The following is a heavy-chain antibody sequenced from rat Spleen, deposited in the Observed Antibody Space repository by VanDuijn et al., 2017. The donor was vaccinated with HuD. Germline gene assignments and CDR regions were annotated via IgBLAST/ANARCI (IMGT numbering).Heavy chain of an antibody. CDR1: GFSLISYA. D-gene: IGHD1-12*03. V-gene: IGHV2-13*01. CDR2: IWGDGST. CDR3: TRSWGYYYDGSPQWFAY. J-gene: IGHJ3*01. Sequence: QVQLKESGPGLVQPSQTLSLTCTVSGFSLISYAVNWVRQPPGKGLEWMGGIWGDGSTNYNSALKSRLSISRDTSKSQVFLKMNSLQTEDAAIYFCTRSWGYYYDGSPQWFAYWGQGTLVTVSS.